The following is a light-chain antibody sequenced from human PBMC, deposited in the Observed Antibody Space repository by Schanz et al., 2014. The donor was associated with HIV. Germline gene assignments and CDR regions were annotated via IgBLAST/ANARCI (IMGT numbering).Light chain of an antibody. CDR1: QSVSNRY. CDR2: DAS. Sequence: EIVLTQSPGTLSLSPGDRATLSCRASQSVSNRYLAWYQQRPGQAPRLLIYDASSRATGIPDRFSGSGSGTDFTLTIIRLEPEDFAVYYCQQYGTSLITFGQGTRLEI. CDR3: QQYGTSLIT. V-gene: IGKV3-20*01. J-gene: IGKJ5*01.